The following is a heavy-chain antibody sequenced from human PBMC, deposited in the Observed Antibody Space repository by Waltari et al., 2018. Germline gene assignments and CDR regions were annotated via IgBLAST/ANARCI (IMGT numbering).Heavy chain of an antibody. V-gene: IGHV3-33*01. Sequence: QVQLVESGGGVVQPGRSLRLSCAASGFTFSSYGMHWVRQAPGKGLEWVAVIWYDGSNKYYADSVKGRFTISRDNAKNSLYLQMNSLRAEDTAVYYCAGVVPADLGAFDIWGQGTMVTVSS. J-gene: IGHJ3*02. CDR1: GFTFSSYG. CDR2: IWYDGSNK. D-gene: IGHD2-2*01. CDR3: AGVVPADLGAFDI.